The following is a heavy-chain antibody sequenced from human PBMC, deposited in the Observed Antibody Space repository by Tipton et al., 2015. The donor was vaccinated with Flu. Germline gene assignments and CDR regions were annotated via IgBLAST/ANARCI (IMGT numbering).Heavy chain of an antibody. CDR3: ARDDSSAPRYLQY. CDR2: IYYTGNT. V-gene: IGHV4-59*01. D-gene: IGHD3-22*01. J-gene: IGHJ1*01. CDR1: GGSISSYH. Sequence: TLSLTCTVSGGSISSYHWSWIRQSPGKGLEWIGYIYYTGNTNYNPSLNSRVTMSLDTSKTQFSLKLSSVTAADTAVYYCARDDSSAPRYLQYWGQGALVTVSS.